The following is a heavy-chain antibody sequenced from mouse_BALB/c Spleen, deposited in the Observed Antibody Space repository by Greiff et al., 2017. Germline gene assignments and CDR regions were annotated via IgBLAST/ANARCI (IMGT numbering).Heavy chain of an antibody. CDR1: GFSLTSYG. V-gene: IGHV2-9*02. D-gene: IGHD4-1*01. CDR3: AREELGRGGAMDY. CDR2: IWAGGST. Sequence: QVQLKQSGPGLVAPSQSLSITCTVSGFSLTSYGVHWVRQPPGKGLEWLGVIWAGGSTNYNSALMSRLSISKDNSKSQVFLKMNSLQTDDTAMYYCAREELGRGGAMDYWGQGTSVTVSS. J-gene: IGHJ4*01.